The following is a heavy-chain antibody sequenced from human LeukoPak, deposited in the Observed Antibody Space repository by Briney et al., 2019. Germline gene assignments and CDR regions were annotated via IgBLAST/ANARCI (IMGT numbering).Heavy chain of an antibody. CDR3: ARRYYDFWAKGAFDI. D-gene: IGHD3-3*01. Sequence: SETLSLTCTVSGGSISSSSYYWSWIRQPPGKGLEWIGEINHSGSTNYNPSLKSRVTISVDTSKNQFSLKLSSVTAADTAVYYCARRYYDFWAKGAFDIWGQGTMVTVSS. CDR2: INHSGST. CDR1: GGSISSSSYY. V-gene: IGHV4-39*07. J-gene: IGHJ3*02.